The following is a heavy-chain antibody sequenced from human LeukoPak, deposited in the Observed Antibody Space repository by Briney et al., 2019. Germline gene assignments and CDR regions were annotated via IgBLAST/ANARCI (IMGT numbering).Heavy chain of an antibody. Sequence: GESLQISCQGSGYNFNTYWIAWGRPMPGKGVGWMGIIYPSDSDTSYSPSFHGQVTISVDKSISTAYLQWSSLQASDSAMYYCARLYGRYLGYWGQGTLLTVSS. CDR3: ARLYGRYLGY. D-gene: IGHD3-16*02. CDR1: GYNFNTYW. V-gene: IGHV5-51*01. J-gene: IGHJ4*02. CDR2: IYPSDSDT.